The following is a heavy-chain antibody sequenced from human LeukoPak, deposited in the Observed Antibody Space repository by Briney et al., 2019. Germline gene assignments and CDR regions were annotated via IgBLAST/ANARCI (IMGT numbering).Heavy chain of an antibody. CDR2: IYTGGNT. Sequence: PRGSPRLSCAASGFTASSNYMNWICQVPGKGLEWVSVIYTGGNTYYVDSVKGRFTISRDKSKNAVYLQMNNLRAEDTAVYYCARCADGYTFDYWGQGTLVTVSS. CDR3: ARCADGYTFDY. D-gene: IGHD5-24*01. J-gene: IGHJ4*02. CDR1: GFTASSNY. V-gene: IGHV3-53*01.